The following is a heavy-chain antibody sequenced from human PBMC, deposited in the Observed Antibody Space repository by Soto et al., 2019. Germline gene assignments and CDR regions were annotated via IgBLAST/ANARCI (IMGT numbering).Heavy chain of an antibody. D-gene: IGHD4-4*01. V-gene: IGHV1-69*13. CDR1: GGTFSSYA. J-gene: IGHJ4*02. CDR3: ARARHDYSNYIPFDY. CDR2: IIPIFGTA. Sequence: SVKVSCKASGGTFSSYAISWVRQAPGQGLEWMGGIIPIFGTANYAQKFQGRVTITADESTSTAYMELSSLRSEDTAVYYCARARHDYSNYIPFDYWGQGTLVTVSS.